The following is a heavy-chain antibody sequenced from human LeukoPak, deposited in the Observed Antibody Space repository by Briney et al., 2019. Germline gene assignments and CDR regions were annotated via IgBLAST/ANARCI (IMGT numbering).Heavy chain of an antibody. J-gene: IGHJ4*02. D-gene: IGHD3-22*01. Sequence: GGSLRLSCAASGFTFSNYEMHWVRQAPGKGLEWVSAISGSGGSTYYADSVKGRFTISRDNSKNTLYLQMNSLRAEDTAVYYCAKRAGYYDSSGYYYFDYWGQGTLVTVSS. CDR3: AKRAGYYDSSGYYYFDY. V-gene: IGHV3-23*01. CDR2: ISGSGGST. CDR1: GFTFSNYE.